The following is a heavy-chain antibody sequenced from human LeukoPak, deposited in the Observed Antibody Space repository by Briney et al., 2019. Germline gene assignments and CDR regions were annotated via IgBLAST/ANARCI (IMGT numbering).Heavy chain of an antibody. J-gene: IGHJ4*02. CDR2: ISNDGTKE. V-gene: IGHV3-30*04. CDR3: ARAYGRFDY. Sequence: GRSPRLSCVASGFTFSSYAMHWVRQAPGKGLEWAAVISNDGTKEYYADSVKGRFTISRDNAKNSVYLQMNSLRVEDTAVYYCARAYGRFDYWGQGTLVTVSS. D-gene: IGHD3-10*01. CDR1: GFTFSSYA.